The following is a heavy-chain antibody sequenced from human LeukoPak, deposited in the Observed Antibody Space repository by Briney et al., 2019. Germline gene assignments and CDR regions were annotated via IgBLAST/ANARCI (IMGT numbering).Heavy chain of an antibody. CDR1: GGSISSYY. CDR2: IYYSGST. Sequence: PSETLSLTCTVSGGSISSYYWSWIRQPPGKGLEWIGYIYYSGSTYYNPSLKSRVTISVDTSKNQFSLKLSSVTAADTAVYYCARLYSGYDSTTDSDAFDIWGQGTMVTVSS. D-gene: IGHD5-12*01. J-gene: IGHJ3*02. CDR3: ARLYSGYDSTTDSDAFDI. V-gene: IGHV4-30-4*01.